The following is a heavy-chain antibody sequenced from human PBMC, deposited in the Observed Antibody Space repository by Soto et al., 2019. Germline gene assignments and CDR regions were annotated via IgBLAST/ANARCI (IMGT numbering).Heavy chain of an antibody. CDR3: VRGGSNYAS. CDR1: GFTFSDSW. V-gene: IGHV3-7*01. CDR2: IKPDESEK. Sequence: GGSLRLSCTASGFTFSDSWMTWVRQAPGKGLEWVARIKPDESEKKYADAVKGRFSISRDNAKNSMYLQMDSLRGEDTAVYYCVRGGSNYASWGQGTLVTVSS. D-gene: IGHD4-4*01. J-gene: IGHJ5*02.